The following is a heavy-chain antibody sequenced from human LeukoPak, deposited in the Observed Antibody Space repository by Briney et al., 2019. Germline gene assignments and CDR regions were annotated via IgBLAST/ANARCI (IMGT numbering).Heavy chain of an antibody. J-gene: IGHJ5*02. V-gene: IGHV3-23*01. CDR1: GFTFRNCA. Sequence: PGGSLRVSCTASGFTFRNCAMGWVRQAPGKGLEWVSAISANAGTTYYAHSVKGRFTISRDNSKNTVYLQMNSLRAEDTAVYYCARAFIDPWGQGTLVTVSS. CDR2: ISANAGTT. CDR3: ARAFIDP.